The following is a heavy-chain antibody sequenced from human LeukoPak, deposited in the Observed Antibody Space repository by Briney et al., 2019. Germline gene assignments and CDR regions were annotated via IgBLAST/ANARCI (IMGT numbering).Heavy chain of an antibody. V-gene: IGHV4-34*01. J-gene: IGHJ5*02. Sequence: PSETLSLTCSVSGDSITGYYWGWIRQPPGKGLEWIGEINHSGSTNYNPSLKSRVTISVDTSKNQFSLKLSSVTAADTAVYYCARERWGEAWFDPWGQGTLVTVSS. CDR3: ARERWGEAWFDP. D-gene: IGHD3-10*01. CDR2: INHSGST. CDR1: GDSITGYY.